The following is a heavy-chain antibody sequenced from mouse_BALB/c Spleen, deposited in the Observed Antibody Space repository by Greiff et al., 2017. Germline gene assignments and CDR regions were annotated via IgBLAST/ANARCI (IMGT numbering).Heavy chain of an antibody. J-gene: IGHJ1*01. Sequence: ESGPGLVKPSQSLSLTCSVTGYSITSGYYWNWIRQFPGTKLEWMGYISYDGSNNYNPSLKNRISITRDTSKNQFFLKLNSVTTEDTATYYCGREGEDGYWYFDVWGAGTTVTVSS. CDR3: GREGEDGYWYFDV. D-gene: IGHD2-3*01. V-gene: IGHV3-6*02. CDR2: ISYDGSN. CDR1: GYSITSGYY.